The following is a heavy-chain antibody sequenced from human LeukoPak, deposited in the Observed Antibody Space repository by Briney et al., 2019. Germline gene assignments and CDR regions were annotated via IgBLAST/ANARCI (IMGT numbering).Heavy chain of an antibody. CDR2: IIISDGRT. CDR3: ATDVDNIPLQH. V-gene: IGHV3-23*01. Sequence: PGGSLRLSCTASGFTFSRSAMTWVHQAPGKGLEWLSSIIISDGRTYYSDPVKGRVTISRDISKNTLYLQMISLRAEDTAVYYCATDVDNIPLQHWGQGTLVTVSS. D-gene: IGHD2-2*02. CDR1: GFTFSRSA. J-gene: IGHJ4*02.